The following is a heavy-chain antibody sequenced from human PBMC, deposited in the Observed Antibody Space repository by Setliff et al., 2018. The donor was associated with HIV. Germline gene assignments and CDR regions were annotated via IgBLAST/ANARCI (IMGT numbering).Heavy chain of an antibody. V-gene: IGHV4-4*07. J-gene: IGHJ4*02. D-gene: IGHD3-10*01. CDR3: ARRPMVRGFGRYYFDY. CDR1: GDSIINYY. Sequence: SETLSLTCTVSGDSIINYYWSWIRQPAGKGLEWIGRVKSSGTTTYSPSLKSRVTMSVDTAKKQFSLRLSSLTAADTAVYYCARRPMVRGFGRYYFDYWGQGTLVTVSS. CDR2: VKSSGTT.